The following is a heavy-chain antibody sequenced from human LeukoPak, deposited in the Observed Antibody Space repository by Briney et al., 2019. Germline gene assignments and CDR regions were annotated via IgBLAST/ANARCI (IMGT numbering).Heavy chain of an antibody. D-gene: IGHD3-22*01. CDR2: INPNSGGT. CDR1: GYTFTDYY. Sequence: ASVEVSCKASGYTFTDYYMHWVRQAPGHGLEWMGWINPNSGGTNYAQKFQGRVTMTRDTSISTAYMELSRLTSDDTAVYSCARGSGITMIVVVDDYYYYGMDVWGQGTTVTVS. J-gene: IGHJ6*02. V-gene: IGHV1-2*02. CDR3: ARGSGITMIVVVDDYYYYGMDV.